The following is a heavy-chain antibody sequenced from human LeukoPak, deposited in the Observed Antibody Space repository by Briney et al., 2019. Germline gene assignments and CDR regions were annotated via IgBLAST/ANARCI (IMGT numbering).Heavy chain of an antibody. J-gene: IGHJ4*02. CDR3: AKDGGQDLSSGHFDY. CDR1: GFTFTRYW. D-gene: IGHD3-22*01. Sequence: GGSLRLSCAASGFTFTRYWMTWVRQAPGKGLEWVSAISGSGGGTYFADSVKGRFTISRDNSKNTLYLQMNSLRAEDTAVYYCAKDGGQDLSSGHFDYWGQGTLVTVSS. CDR2: ISGSGGGT. V-gene: IGHV3-23*01.